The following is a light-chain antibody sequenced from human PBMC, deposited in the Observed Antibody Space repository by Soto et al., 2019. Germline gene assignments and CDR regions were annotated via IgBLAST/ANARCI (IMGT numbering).Light chain of an antibody. CDR2: RVS. CDR1: QSLVHRDGNTY. CDR3: LQGKSWPYT. Sequence: DVVMTQSPLSQPVTLGQPASISCRSSQSLVHRDGNTYLSWFQQRPGQSPRRLIYRVSNRDSGVPDRFSGSGSGTDFTLKISRVEAEDVGVYYCLQGKSWPYTFGQGTKLEIK. V-gene: IGKV2-30*02. J-gene: IGKJ2*01.